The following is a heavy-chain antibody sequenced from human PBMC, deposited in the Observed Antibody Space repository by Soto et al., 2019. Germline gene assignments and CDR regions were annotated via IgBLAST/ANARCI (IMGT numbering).Heavy chain of an antibody. V-gene: IGHV3-33*01. CDR3: ARDLGFGGNYLDY. J-gene: IGHJ4*02. CDR2: IYYDGSKK. CDR1: RFPFSTYG. D-gene: IGHD1-26*01. Sequence: QVQLVESGGGVVQPGRSLRLSCAASRFPFSTYGMHWVRQAPGKGLEWVAVIYYDGSKKYYSDSVKGRFTISRDNSNNTLFLQMSNLRAEDTAVYYCARDLGFGGNYLDYWGQGTLVNVFS.